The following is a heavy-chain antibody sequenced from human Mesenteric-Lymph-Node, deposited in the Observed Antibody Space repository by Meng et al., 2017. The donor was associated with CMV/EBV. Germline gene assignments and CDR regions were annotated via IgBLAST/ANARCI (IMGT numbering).Heavy chain of an antibody. CDR1: GLTVSNSY. CDR2: IYSAGTT. V-gene: IGHV3-53*01. Sequence: GESLKISCAASGLTVSNSYLNWVRQAPGKGLGWVSIIYSAGTTFYADSVKGRFTVTRDISRNMVFLQLNSLRVEDTARYYCARPSIPSYYYGMDVWGHGTTVTVSS. CDR3: ARPSIPSYYYGMDV. J-gene: IGHJ6*02. D-gene: IGHD2-21*01.